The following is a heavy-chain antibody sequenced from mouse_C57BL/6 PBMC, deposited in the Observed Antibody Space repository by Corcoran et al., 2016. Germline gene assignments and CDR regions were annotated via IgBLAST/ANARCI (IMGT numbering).Heavy chain of an antibody. Sequence: EVQLQQSGPELVKPGASVKISCKASGYTFTDYYMNWVKQSHGKSLEWIGDINPNNGGTSYNQKFKGKATLTVDKSSSTAYMELRSLTSEDSAVYYCARSAYYYGSSYNFDYWGQGTTLTVSS. CDR3: ARSAYYYGSSYNFDY. J-gene: IGHJ2*01. V-gene: IGHV1-26*01. D-gene: IGHD1-1*01. CDR1: GYTFTDYY. CDR2: INPNNGGT.